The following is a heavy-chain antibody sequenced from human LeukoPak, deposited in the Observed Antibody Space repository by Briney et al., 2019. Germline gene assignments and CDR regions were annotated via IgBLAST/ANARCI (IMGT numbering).Heavy chain of an antibody. CDR2: IYYSGST. J-gene: IGHJ4*02. CDR1: GGSISSSSYY. V-gene: IGHV4-39*01. Sequence: SETLSLTCTVSGGSISSSSYYWGWIRQPPGKGLEWIGSIYYSGSTYYNPSLKSRVTISVDTSKNQFSLKLSSVTAADTAVYYCARQPEGSSGYLVYLDYWGQGTLVTVSS. D-gene: IGHD3-22*01. CDR3: ARQPEGSSGYLVYLDY.